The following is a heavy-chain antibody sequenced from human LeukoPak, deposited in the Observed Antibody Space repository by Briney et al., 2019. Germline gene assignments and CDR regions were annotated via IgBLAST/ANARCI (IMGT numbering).Heavy chain of an antibody. CDR1: GGSLSTYY. CDR2: IYTSGNT. Sequence: SETLSLTCTVSGGSLSTYYWSWIRQPPGKGLEWIGYIYTSGNTNYNPSLKSRVTISVDTSKNQFSLKLSSVTAADTAVYYCARAGVPGLFDYWGQGTLVTVSS. CDR3: ARAGVPGLFDY. D-gene: IGHD1-1*01. J-gene: IGHJ4*02. V-gene: IGHV4-4*09.